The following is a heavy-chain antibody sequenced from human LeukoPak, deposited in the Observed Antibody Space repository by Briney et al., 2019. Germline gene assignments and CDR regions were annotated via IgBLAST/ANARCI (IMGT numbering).Heavy chain of an antibody. CDR2: IYHSGST. J-gene: IGHJ5*02. V-gene: IGHV4-30-2*01. D-gene: IGHD6-6*01. CDR3: ARDIRSSSSGRGNWFDP. Sequence: PSQTLSLTCTVSGGSISSGGYYWSWIRQPPGKGLEWIGYIYHSGSTYYNPSLKSRVTISVDRSKNQFSLKLSSVTAADTAVYYCARDIRSSSSGRGNWFDPWGQGTLVTVSS. CDR1: GGSISSGGYY.